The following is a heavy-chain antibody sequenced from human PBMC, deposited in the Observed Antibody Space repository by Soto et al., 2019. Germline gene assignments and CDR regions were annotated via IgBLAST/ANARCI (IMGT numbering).Heavy chain of an antibody. J-gene: IGHJ4*02. CDR1: GGSISSYY. CDR2: IYYSGST. Sequence: SETLSLTCTVSGGSISSYYWSWIRQPPGKGLEWIGYIYYSGSTNYNPSLKSRVTISVDTSKNQFSLKLSSVTAADTAVYYCARPDDFWSGYLYWGQGTLVTVSS. D-gene: IGHD3-3*01. V-gene: IGHV4-59*01. CDR3: ARPDDFWSGYLY.